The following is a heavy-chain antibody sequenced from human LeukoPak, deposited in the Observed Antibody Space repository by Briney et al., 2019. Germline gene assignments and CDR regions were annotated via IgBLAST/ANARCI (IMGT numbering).Heavy chain of an antibody. J-gene: IGHJ6*04. CDR3: AREYPGTGSIGGPYYYGMDV. D-gene: IGHD3/OR15-3a*01. CDR1: GGTFSSYA. V-gene: IGHV1-69*06. Sequence: GASVKVSCKASGGTFSSYAISWVRQAPGQGLEWXXXIIPIFGTANYAQKFQGRVTITADKSTSTAYMELSSLRSEDTAVYYCAREYPGTGSIGGPYYYGMDVWGKGTTVTVSS. CDR2: IIPIFGTA.